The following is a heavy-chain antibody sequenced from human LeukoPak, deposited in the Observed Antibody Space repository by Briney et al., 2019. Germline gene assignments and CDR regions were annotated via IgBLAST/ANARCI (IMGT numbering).Heavy chain of an antibody. D-gene: IGHD1-26*01. CDR2: INGDRSTT. J-gene: IGHJ4*02. V-gene: IGHV3-74*01. CDR3: ARSRSSGFDS. CDR1: GFTFSSYW. Sequence: GGSLRLSCAASGFTFSSYWMHWVRQAPRKGLVWVSRINGDRSTTSYADSVKGRFTISRDNAKNTLYLQMNSLRVEDTAVYYSARSRSSGFDSWGQGTLVTVSS.